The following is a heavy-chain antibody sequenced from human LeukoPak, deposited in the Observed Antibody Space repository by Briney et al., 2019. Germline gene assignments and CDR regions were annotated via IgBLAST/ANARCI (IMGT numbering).Heavy chain of an antibody. CDR2: ISHNSNYI. J-gene: IGHJ4*02. Sequence: GGSLRLSCAASGFTFNTYSLDWVRQAPGKGLEWVSPISHNSNYIYYADSVKGRFTVSRDNAKNSLFLQMNSLRAEDTAVYYCARGVENWGQGTLVTVSS. V-gene: IGHV3-21*01. CDR3: ARGVEN. CDR1: GFTFNTYS.